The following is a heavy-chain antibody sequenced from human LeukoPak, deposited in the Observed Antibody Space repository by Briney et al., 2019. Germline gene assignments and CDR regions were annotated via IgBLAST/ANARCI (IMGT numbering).Heavy chain of an antibody. Sequence: GGSLRLSCAASGFSFSSFSMNWVRQAPGKGLEWVSYISGGSSFTYYVDSVEGRFTISRDNAKNSLYLQMNSLRAEDTALYFCASGIRERGFDYWGQGTLVTVSS. V-gene: IGHV3-21*01. CDR1: GFSFSSFS. D-gene: IGHD1-1*01. CDR2: ISGGSSFT. CDR3: ASGIRERGFDY. J-gene: IGHJ4*02.